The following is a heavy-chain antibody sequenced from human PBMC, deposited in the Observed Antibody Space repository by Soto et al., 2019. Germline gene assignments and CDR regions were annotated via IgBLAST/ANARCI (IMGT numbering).Heavy chain of an antibody. J-gene: IGHJ5*02. V-gene: IGHV3-7*01. D-gene: IGHD2-2*01. CDR3: ARDRGRGVACFSTCCSSYFDP. CDR2: INEDGSAK. CDR1: GFTFSTYW. Sequence: EVQLVESGGGLVQPGGSLRLSCAASGFTFSTYWMSWVRQAPGKGLEWVANINEDGSAKSYVDSVKGRFTISRDNAKNSLYLQMNSLRAEDTAVYHCARDRGRGVACFSTCCSSYFDPWGQGTLVTVSS.